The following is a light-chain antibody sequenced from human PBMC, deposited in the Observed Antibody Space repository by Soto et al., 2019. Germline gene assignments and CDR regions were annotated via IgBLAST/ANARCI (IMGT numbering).Light chain of an antibody. CDR1: QSITSIY. CDR2: GAS. Sequence: EIVLTQSPGTMSFSPGERATLSCRASQSITSIYLAWYQQKPGQAPRLLLYGASMRAKGIPDRFTGGGSRTDFTLSISRLEPEDFAVYYCQQDGGSHPLSFGGGTRVE. J-gene: IGKJ4*01. CDR3: QQDGGSHPLS. V-gene: IGKV3-20*01.